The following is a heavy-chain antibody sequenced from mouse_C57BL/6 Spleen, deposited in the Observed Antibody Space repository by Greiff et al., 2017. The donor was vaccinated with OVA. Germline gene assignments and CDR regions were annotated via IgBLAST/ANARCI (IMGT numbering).Heavy chain of an antibody. V-gene: IGHV1-53*01. CDR2: INPSNGGT. J-gene: IGHJ4*01. CDR1: FYTFPSYW. CDR3: ARRHGGGYYAMDY. Sequence: QFQLQQPVTALLTPVASVTLSCQASFYTFPSYWMHWLKQRPGQGLEWIGNINPSNGGTNYNEKFKSKATLTVDKSSSTAYMQLSSLTSEDSAVYYCARRHGGGYYAMDYWGQGTSVTVSS. D-gene: IGHD3-1*01.